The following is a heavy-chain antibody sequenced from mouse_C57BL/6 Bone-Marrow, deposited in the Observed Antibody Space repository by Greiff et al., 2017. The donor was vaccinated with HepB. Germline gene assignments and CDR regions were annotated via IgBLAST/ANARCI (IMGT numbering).Heavy chain of an antibody. CDR3: ARGHYYGSSYDAMDY. D-gene: IGHD1-1*01. CDR1: GFTFSDYY. V-gene: IGHV5-16*01. CDR2: INYDGSST. J-gene: IGHJ4*01. Sequence: EVKVVESEGGLVQPGSSMKLSCTASGFTFSDYYMAWVRQVPEKGLEWVANINYDGSSTYYLDSLKSRFIISRDNAKNILYLQISRLKSEDTATYYCARGHYYGSSYDAMDYWGQGTSVTVSS.